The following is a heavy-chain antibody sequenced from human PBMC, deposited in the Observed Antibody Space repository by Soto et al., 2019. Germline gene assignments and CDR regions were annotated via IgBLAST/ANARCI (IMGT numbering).Heavy chain of an antibody. Sequence: PGGSLRLSCAASGGTFSNYIFYWVRQAPGKGPEWVAAISYDGSNKQYADSVKGRFAISRDNPGNSVDLQMNSLRGDDTALYYCAAGPLYYDILTYYYYGMDVWGQGTTVTVSS. V-gene: IGHV3-30*09. CDR1: GGTFSNYI. D-gene: IGHD3-9*01. CDR2: ISYDGSNK. CDR3: AAGPLYYDILTYYYYGMDV. J-gene: IGHJ6*02.